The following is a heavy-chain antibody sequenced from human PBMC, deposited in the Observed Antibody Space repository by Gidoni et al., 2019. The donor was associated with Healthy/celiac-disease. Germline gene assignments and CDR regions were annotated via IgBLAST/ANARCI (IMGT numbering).Heavy chain of an antibody. J-gene: IGHJ3*02. CDR3: AREESRVHSSGWTSAFDI. V-gene: IGHV3-30-3*01. CDR2: ISYDGSNK. D-gene: IGHD6-19*01. CDR1: RFTFSSYA. Sequence: QVQLVESGGGVVQPGRSLRLSCAASRFTFSSYAMHWVRQAPGKGLEWVAVISYDGSNKYYADSVKGRFTISRDNSKNTLYLQMNSLRAEDTAVYYCAREESRVHSSGWTSAFDIWGQGTMVTVSS.